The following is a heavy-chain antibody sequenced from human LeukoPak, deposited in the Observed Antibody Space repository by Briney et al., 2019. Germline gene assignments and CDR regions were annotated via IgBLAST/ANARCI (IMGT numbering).Heavy chain of an antibody. CDR3: ARDLKGLRYCSITSCYMDV. D-gene: IGHD2-2*01. Sequence: GGSLRLSCAASGFTFSSYEMNWVRQAPGKGLEWVSYISSSGSTIDYADSVKGRFTISRDNAKNSLYLQMNSLRAEDTAVYYCARDLKGLRYCSITSCYMDVWGKGTTVTVSS. V-gene: IGHV3-48*03. CDR1: GFTFSSYE. CDR2: ISSSGSTI. J-gene: IGHJ6*04.